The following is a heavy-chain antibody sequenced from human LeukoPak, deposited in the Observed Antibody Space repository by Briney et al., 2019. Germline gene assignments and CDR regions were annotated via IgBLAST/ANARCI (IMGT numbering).Heavy chain of an antibody. V-gene: IGHV3-23*01. CDR2: ISGSGGST. J-gene: IGHJ4*02. CDR3: AKDRGPTN. Sequence: PGRSLRLSCAASGFTFDDYAMSWVCQAPGKGLEWVSAISGSGGSTYYADSVKGRFTISRDNSKNTLYLQMNSLRAEDTAVYYCAKDRGPTNWGQGTLVTVSS. CDR1: GFTFDDYA. D-gene: IGHD1-1*01.